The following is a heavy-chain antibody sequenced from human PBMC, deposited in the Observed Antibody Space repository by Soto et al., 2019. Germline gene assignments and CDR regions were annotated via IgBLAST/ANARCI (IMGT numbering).Heavy chain of an antibody. CDR1: GYSFTSLD. D-gene: IGHD1-26*01. CDR3: ARGVSAGVDY. J-gene: IGHJ4*02. V-gene: IGHV1-8*01. Sequence: GASVKVSCKASGYSFTSLDINWVRQTAGQGLEWMGWMQPSTGRTGYAQKFQGRVTMTRDTSINTAYMELTTLTSDDTAFYYCARGVSAGVDYWGQGTLVTVSA. CDR2: MQPSTGRT.